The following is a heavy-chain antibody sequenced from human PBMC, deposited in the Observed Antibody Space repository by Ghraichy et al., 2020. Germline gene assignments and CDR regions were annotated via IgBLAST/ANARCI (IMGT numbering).Heavy chain of an antibody. CDR2: IVVGSGNT. Sequence: SVKVSCKASGFTFTSSAVQWVRQARGQRLEWIGWIVVGSGNTNYAQKFQERVTITRDMSTSTAYMELSSLRSEDTAVYYCAADFYYDSSGYYRGDYWGQGTLVTVSS. D-gene: IGHD3-22*01. J-gene: IGHJ4*02. V-gene: IGHV1-58*01. CDR1: GFTFTSSA. CDR3: AADFYYDSSGYYRGDY.